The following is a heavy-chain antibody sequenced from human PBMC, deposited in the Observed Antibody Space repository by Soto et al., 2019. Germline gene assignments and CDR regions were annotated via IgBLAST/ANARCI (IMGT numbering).Heavy chain of an antibody. J-gene: IGHJ4*02. CDR1: GGTFSSYT. CDR2: IIPILGIA. V-gene: IGHV1-69*08. Sequence: QVQLVQSGAEVKKPGSSVKVSCKASGGTFSSYTISWVRQAPGQGLEWMGRIIPILGIANYAQKFQGRVTITADKSTSTAYMELSSLRSEDTAVYYCARDFQRAPGHGSGWYSFDYWGQGTLVTVSS. CDR3: ARDFQRAPGHGSGWYSFDY. D-gene: IGHD6-19*01.